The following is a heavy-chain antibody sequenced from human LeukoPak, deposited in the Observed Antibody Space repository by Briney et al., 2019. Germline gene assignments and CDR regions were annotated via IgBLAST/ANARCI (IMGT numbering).Heavy chain of an antibody. CDR1: GFTFSSYG. CDR2: IWYDGSNK. CDR3: AKDLPFRCIAVAGGVDS. V-gene: IGHV3-33*06. Sequence: PGRSLRLSCAASGFTFSSYGMHWVRQAPGKGLEWVAVIWYDGSNKYYADSVKGRFTISRDNSKNTLYLQMNSLRAEDTAVYYCAKDLPFRCIAVAGGVDSSGPGTLVTVSP. J-gene: IGHJ4*02. D-gene: IGHD6-19*01.